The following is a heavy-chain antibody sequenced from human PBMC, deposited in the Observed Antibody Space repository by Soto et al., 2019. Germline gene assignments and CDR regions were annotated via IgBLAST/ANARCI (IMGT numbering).Heavy chain of an antibody. Sequence: GGSLRLSCAASGFTFSNAWMSWVRQAPGKGLEWVGRIKSKTDGGTTDYAAPVKGRFTISRDDSKNTLYLQMNSLKTEDKAVYYCTTAPDAYCSSTSCYAFDIWGQGTMVTVSS. CDR1: GFTFSNAW. D-gene: IGHD2-2*01. J-gene: IGHJ3*02. V-gene: IGHV3-15*01. CDR3: TTAPDAYCSSTSCYAFDI. CDR2: IKSKTDGGTT.